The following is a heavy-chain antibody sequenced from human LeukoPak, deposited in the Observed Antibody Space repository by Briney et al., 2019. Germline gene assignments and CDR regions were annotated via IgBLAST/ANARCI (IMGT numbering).Heavy chain of an antibody. V-gene: IGHV4-4*07. CDR1: GGSISSYY. Sequence: TSETLSLTCTVSGGSISSYYWSWIRQPAGKGLEWIGRIYTSGSTNYNPSLKSRVTMSVDTSKNQFSLKLSSVTAADTAVYYCARGGYTAMVGVYYYYGMDVWGQGTTVTVSS. CDR3: ARGGYTAMVGVYYYYGMDV. J-gene: IGHJ6*02. D-gene: IGHD5-18*01. CDR2: IYTSGST.